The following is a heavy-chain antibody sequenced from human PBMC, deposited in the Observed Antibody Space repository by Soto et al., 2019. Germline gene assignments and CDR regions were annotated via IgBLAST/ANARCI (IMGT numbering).Heavy chain of an antibody. CDR3: ARMGYYYGSGTVDY. V-gene: IGHV4-30-4*01. Sequence: QVQLQESGPGLVKPSQTLSLTCTVSGGSISSGDYYWSWIRQPPGKGLECIGYIYYSGSTYYNPSLKSRVTISVDTSKSQFSLKLSSVTAADTAVYYCARMGYYYGSGTVDYWGQGNLVTVSS. J-gene: IGHJ4*02. CDR2: IYYSGST. D-gene: IGHD3-10*01. CDR1: GGSISSGDYY.